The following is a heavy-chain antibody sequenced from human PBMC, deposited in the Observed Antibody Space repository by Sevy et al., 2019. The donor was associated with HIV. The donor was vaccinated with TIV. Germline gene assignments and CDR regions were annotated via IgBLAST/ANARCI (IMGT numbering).Heavy chain of an antibody. D-gene: IGHD5-18*01. J-gene: IGHJ4*02. CDR1: GFTFSSYW. CDR3: VREGVGGYSYSLDC. V-gene: IGHV3-7*01. CDR2: MKEDGSER. Sequence: GGYLRLSCAASGFTFSSYWMSWVRQAPGKGLEWVATMKEDGSERNYVDSVKGRFTISRDKAKNSLYLQMNSLRAEDTAVYYCVREGVGGYSYSLDCWGQGTLVIVSS.